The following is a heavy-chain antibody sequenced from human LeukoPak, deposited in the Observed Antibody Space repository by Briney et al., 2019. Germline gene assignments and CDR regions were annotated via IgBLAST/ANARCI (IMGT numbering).Heavy chain of an antibody. CDR1: GFTFSSYW. J-gene: IGHJ3*02. CDR2: ISSNGGST. CDR3: ARVPVTMIVEGAFDI. D-gene: IGHD3-22*01. V-gene: IGHV3-64*01. Sequence: PGGSLRLSCAASGFTFSSYWMHWVRQAPGKGLEYVSAISSNGGSTYYANSVEGRFTISRDNSKNTLYLQMGSLRAEDMAVYYCARVPVTMIVEGAFDIWGQGTMVTVSS.